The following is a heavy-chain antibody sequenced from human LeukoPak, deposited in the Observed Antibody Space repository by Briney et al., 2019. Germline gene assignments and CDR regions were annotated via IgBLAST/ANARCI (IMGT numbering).Heavy chain of an antibody. V-gene: IGHV4-38-2*01. CDR1: GSSIISGYN. CDR3: ARNNTRTVSRGSTRRRADAFDI. Sequence: PSETLSLTCAVSGSSIISGYNRGWIRQPPEKGLEWIGSIYHSGSTYYNPSLRSRVTISVDTSKKQFSLKLSSVTAADTAVYYCARNNTRTVSRGSTRRRADAFDIWGQGTMVTVSS. J-gene: IGHJ3*02. CDR2: IYHSGST. D-gene: IGHD1-14*01.